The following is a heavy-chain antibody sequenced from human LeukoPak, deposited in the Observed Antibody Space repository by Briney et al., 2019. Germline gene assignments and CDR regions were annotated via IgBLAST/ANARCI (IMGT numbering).Heavy chain of an antibody. CDR3: AKDTVNSGSSY. CDR1: GGTFSSYA. D-gene: IGHD5-12*01. CDR2: INPNSGGT. J-gene: IGHJ4*02. V-gene: IGHV1-2*02. Sequence: ASVKVSCKASGGTFSSYAISWVRQAPGQGLEWMGWINPNSGGTNYAQKFQGRVTMTRDTSISTAYMELSRLRSDDTAVYYCAKDTVNSGSSYWGQGTLVTVSS.